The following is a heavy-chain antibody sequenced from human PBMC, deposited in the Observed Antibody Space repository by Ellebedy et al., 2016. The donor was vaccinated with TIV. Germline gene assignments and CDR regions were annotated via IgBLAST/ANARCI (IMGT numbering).Heavy chain of an antibody. J-gene: IGHJ4*02. CDR3: ARGVGDWRCPSCYALGY. CDR2: IYSGGST. Sequence: GESLKISCAASGFTVSYTNMTWVRQPPGKALEWVALIYSGGSTYYADYLQGRFTSSRDFSKNTLSLQMNSLRDDDTAVYYCARGVGDWRCPSCYALGYWGQGTLVTVTS. CDR1: GFTVSYTN. V-gene: IGHV3-66*01. D-gene: IGHD5-12*01.